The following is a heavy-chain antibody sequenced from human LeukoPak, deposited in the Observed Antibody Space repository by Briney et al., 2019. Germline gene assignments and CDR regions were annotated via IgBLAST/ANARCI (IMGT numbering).Heavy chain of an antibody. CDR2: IYYSGST. V-gene: IGHV4-39*01. Sequence: SETLSLTCTVSGGSISSSSYYWGWIRQPPGKGLEWIGSIYYSGSTYYNPSLKSRVTISVDTSKNQFSLKLSSVTAADTAVYYCARHGGHPLDAFDIWGQGTMVTVSS. J-gene: IGHJ3*02. D-gene: IGHD1-1*01. CDR1: GGSISSSSYY. CDR3: ARHGGHPLDAFDI.